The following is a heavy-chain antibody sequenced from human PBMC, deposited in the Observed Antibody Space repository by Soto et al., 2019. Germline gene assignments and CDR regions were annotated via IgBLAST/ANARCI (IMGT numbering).Heavy chain of an antibody. CDR2: ISAYNGNT. CDR3: ARDFRQWLVSSHAFDI. V-gene: IGHV1-18*04. D-gene: IGHD6-19*01. J-gene: IGHJ3*02. CDR1: GYTFTSYG. Sequence: QVQLVQSGAEVKKPGASVKVSCKASGYTFTSYGISWVRQAPGQGLEWMGWISAYNGNTNYAQKLQGRVTMTTDTSTSKAYMELRSLRSDDTAVYYCARDFRQWLVSSHAFDIWGQGTMVTVSS.